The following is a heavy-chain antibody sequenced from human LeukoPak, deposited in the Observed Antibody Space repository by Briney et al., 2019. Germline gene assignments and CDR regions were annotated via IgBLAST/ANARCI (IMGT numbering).Heavy chain of an antibody. J-gene: IGHJ4*02. D-gene: IGHD6-19*01. V-gene: IGHV3-48*04. CDR1: GFTFSSYG. CDR2: ISSAASAI. Sequence: GGSLRLSCAASGFTFSSYGMHWVRQAPGQGLEWLSYISSAASAIYYADSVRGRFTISRDNTNNSLLLQMNSLRAEDSAVYYCARVAVAGTIHWGQGTLVTVSS. CDR3: ARVAVAGTIH.